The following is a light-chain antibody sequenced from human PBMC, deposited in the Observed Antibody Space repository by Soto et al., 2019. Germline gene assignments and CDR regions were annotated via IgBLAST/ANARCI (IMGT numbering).Light chain of an antibody. J-gene: IGLJ1*01. CDR3: SLYTTASTYV. CDR2: EVS. Sequence: SALTQPPSVSGPPGQSVTISCTGTSSDLASYNRVSWYQRPPGTGPKLVIYEVSNRPSGIPDRFSGSKSGNTASLTISGIQAADAAEYYCSLYTTASTYVFGNGTKVTVL. V-gene: IGLV2-18*01. CDR1: SSDLASYNR.